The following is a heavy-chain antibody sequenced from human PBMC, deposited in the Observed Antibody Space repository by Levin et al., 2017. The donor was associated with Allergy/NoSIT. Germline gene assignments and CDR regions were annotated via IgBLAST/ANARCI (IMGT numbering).Heavy chain of an antibody. V-gene: IGHV3-33*01. CDR2: IWYDGSNK. CDR1: GFTFSSYG. J-gene: IGHJ6*03. CDR3: ARDGGSGSYWFTAYYYMDV. Sequence: GESLKISCAASGFTFSSYGMHWVRQAPGKGLEWVAVIWYDGSNKYYADSVKGRFTISRDNSKNTLYLQMNSLRAEDTAVYYCARDGGSGSYWFTAYYYMDVWGKGTTVTVSS. D-gene: IGHD3-10*01.